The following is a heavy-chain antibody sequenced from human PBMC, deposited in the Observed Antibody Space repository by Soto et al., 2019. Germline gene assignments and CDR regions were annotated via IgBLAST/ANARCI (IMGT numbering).Heavy chain of an antibody. CDR3: TRVRIYADESGRPFDI. CDR1: GFRFSNAW. J-gene: IGHJ3*02. V-gene: IGHV3-15*07. D-gene: IGHD2-8*01. Sequence: EVQLVESGGGLVKPGGSLRLSCAASGFRFSNAWMNWVRQVPGKGLEWVGRIKHRDAGGTRDYAAPVKGRVTISRDDSKNTLSLYMNSLKTEDTGVYYCTRVRIYADESGRPFDIWGQGTVVTVSS. CDR2: IKHRDAGGTR.